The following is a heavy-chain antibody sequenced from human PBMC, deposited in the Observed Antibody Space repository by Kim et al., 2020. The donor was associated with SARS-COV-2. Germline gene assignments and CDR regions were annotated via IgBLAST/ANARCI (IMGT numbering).Heavy chain of an antibody. V-gene: IGHV3-23*01. J-gene: IGHJ4*02. CDR1: GFTFNNYA. CDR2: SGSGGST. CDR3: AKVINEQWLVPFDY. D-gene: IGHD6-19*01. Sequence: GGSLRLSCAASGFTFNNYAMSWVRQAPRKGLEWVSSSGSGGSTYYADSVKGRFTISRDNSKNTLYLQMNSLRAEDTAVYYCAKVINEQWLVPFDYWGQGTLVTVSS.